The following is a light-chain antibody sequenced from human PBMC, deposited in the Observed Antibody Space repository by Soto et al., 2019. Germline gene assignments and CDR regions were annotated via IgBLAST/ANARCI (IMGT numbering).Light chain of an antibody. CDR3: ATWDVNLNGRV. CDR1: SNDVGGYNY. Sequence: QSALTQPASVSGSPGQSITISCTGTSNDVGGYNYVSWYQQHPGKAPKLVIYEVSHRPSGISDRFSGSKSGNTASLTISGLQVEDEADYYCATWDVNLNGRVFGGGTKLTVL. J-gene: IGLJ3*02. V-gene: IGLV2-14*01. CDR2: EVS.